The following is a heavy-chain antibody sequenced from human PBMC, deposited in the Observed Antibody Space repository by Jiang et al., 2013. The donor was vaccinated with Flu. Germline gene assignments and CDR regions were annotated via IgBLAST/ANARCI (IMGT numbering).Heavy chain of an antibody. CDR2: IHYRGRT. V-gene: IGHV4-59*01. CDR1: GDSISGFY. Sequence: GPGLVKPSETLSLTCTVSGDSISGFYWSWIRQPPGKGLEWIGYIHYRGRTKYNPSLNTPVAISLDTSKDQFSLKLNSVTAADTAVYYCARGGNWNDDFDYWGPGNPGHRLL. CDR3: ARGGNWNDDFDY. J-gene: IGHJ4*02. D-gene: IGHD1-1*01.